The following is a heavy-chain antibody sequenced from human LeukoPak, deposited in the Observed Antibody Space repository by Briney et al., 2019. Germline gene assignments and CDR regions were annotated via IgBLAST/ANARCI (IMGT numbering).Heavy chain of an antibody. Sequence: GGSLRLSCAASGFTFSSYSMNWVRQAPGKGLEWVSSISSSSSYIYYADSVKGRFTISRDNAKNSLYLQMNSLGAEDTAVYYCARDLVVVVPAAILYYGMDVWGQGTTVTVSS. CDR1: GFTFSSYS. V-gene: IGHV3-21*01. D-gene: IGHD2-2*02. CDR2: ISSSSSYI. CDR3: ARDLVVVVPAAILYYGMDV. J-gene: IGHJ6*02.